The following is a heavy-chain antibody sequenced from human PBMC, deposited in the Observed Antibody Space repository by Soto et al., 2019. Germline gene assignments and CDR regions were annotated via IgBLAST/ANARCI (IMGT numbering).Heavy chain of an antibody. D-gene: IGHD6-13*01. V-gene: IGHV3-15*07. Sequence: EVQLVESGGGLVKPGGSLRLSCAASGFTFSNAWMNWVRQAPGKGLEWVGRIKSKTDGGTTDYAAPVKGRFTISRDDSKNTLYLQMNSLKTEDTAVYYCTPRLSSSWYYFDYWGQGTLVTVSS. CDR2: IKSKTDGGTT. CDR1: GFTFSNAW. CDR3: TPRLSSSWYYFDY. J-gene: IGHJ4*02.